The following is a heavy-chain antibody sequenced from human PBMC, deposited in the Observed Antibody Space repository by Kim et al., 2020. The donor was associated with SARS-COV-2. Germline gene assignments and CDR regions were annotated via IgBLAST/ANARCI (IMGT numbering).Heavy chain of an antibody. J-gene: IGHJ6*02. V-gene: IGHV3-33*05. D-gene: IGHD3-10*01. CDR3: ARDRARITMVRGVIIPRGMDV. Sequence: GGSLRLSCAASGFTFSSYGMHWVRQAPGKGLEWVAVISYDGSNKYYADSVKGRFTISRDNSKNTLYLQMNSLRAEDTAVYYCARDRARITMVRGVIIPRGMDVWGQGTTVTVSS. CDR1: GFTFSSYG. CDR2: ISYDGSNK.